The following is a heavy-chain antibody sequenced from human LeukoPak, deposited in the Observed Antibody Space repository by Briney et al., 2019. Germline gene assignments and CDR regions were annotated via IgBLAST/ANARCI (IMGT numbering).Heavy chain of an antibody. CDR2: IKSDGRT. J-gene: IGHJ1*01. CDR3: ARAPSEIGGYYPEYFRP. CDR1: GFTFSNYW. D-gene: IGHD3-22*01. Sequence: GGSLRLSCAAAGFTFSNYWMHWVRQAPGKGLVWDSRIKSDGRTNYADSVKGRFTISRDNAKNTVSLQMNSLRAEDTGVYYCARAPSEIGGYYPEYFRPWGQGTLVTVSS. V-gene: IGHV3-74*01.